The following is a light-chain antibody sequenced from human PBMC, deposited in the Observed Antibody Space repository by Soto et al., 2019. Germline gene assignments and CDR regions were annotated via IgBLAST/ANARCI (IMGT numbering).Light chain of an antibody. CDR3: AAWDDSLNGLYV. Sequence: QSVLTQPASVSGSPGQSITISCTGSSSNIGRNTVNWYQQLPGTAPKLLIYTNNQRPSGVPDRFSGSKSGTSASLAISGLQSEDEADYYCAAWDDSLNGLYVFGTGTKVTVL. CDR2: TNN. J-gene: IGLJ1*01. V-gene: IGLV1-44*01. CDR1: SSNIGRNT.